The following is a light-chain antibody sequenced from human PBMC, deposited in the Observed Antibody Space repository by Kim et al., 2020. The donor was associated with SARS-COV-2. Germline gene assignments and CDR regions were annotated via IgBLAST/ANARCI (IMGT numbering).Light chain of an antibody. V-gene: IGKV3-20*01. J-gene: IGKJ2*01. CDR1: HIVSSDY. CDR2: GAS. CDR3: QQNGSSSYA. Sequence: EIVLTQSPGTLSLSPGERATLSCRASHIVSSDYVAWFQQKPGQPPRLLIYGASNRATGIPDRFSGSGSGADFTLTITRLEPEDFALYYCQQNGSSSYAFGQGTKLEI.